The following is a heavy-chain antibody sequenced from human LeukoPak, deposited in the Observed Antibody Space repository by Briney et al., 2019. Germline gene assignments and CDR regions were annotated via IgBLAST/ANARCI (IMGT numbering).Heavy chain of an antibody. J-gene: IGHJ5*02. CDR1: GYTLTELS. CDR2: FYPEDGET. D-gene: IGHD3-3*01. CDR3: ARDLMRYDFWSGYYPRWFDP. V-gene: IGHV1-24*01. Sequence: ASVKVSCKVSGYTLTELSMHWVRQAPGKGREWMGGFYPEDGETIYTQKFQGRVTMTEDTSTDTAYMELSSLRSEDTAVYYCARDLMRYDFWSGYYPRWFDPWGQGTLVTVSS.